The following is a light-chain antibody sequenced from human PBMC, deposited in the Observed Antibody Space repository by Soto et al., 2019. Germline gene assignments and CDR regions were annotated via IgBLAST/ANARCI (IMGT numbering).Light chain of an antibody. CDR1: SSDVGVYNY. Sequence: QSALTQPASVSGSPGQSITISCTGTSSDVGVYNYVSWYQQHPGKAPKLMIYDVSNRPSGISNRFSGSKSGNTAPLTISGLEAEDEADYYCSSYTSSSTVVFGGGTKLTVL. CDR3: SSYTSSSTVV. J-gene: IGLJ2*01. V-gene: IGLV2-14*01. CDR2: DVS.